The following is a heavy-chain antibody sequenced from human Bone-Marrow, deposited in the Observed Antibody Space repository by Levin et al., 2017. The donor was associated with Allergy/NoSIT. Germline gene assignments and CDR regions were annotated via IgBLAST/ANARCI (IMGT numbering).Heavy chain of an antibody. J-gene: IGHJ4*02. V-gene: IGHV3-30-3*01. CDR3: ARAANRESSDFDY. CDR1: GFTFSAYG. Sequence: LSLTCAASGFTFSAYGIHWVRQAPGKGLEWVALISFDEANKNYADSVKGRFTISRDNSKKTVYVEMNSLRVEDTAVYYCARAANRESSDFDYWGQGTLVTVSS. D-gene: IGHD3-10*01. CDR2: ISFDEANK.